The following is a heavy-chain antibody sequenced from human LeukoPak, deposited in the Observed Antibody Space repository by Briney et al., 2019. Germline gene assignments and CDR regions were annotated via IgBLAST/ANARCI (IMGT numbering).Heavy chain of an antibody. V-gene: IGHV3-53*01. D-gene: IGHD6-13*01. CDR2: IYSGGTT. J-gene: IGHJ4*02. Sequence: GRSLRLSCAASGFTVSSNYMSWVRQAPGKGLEWVSVIYSGGTTNYADSVKGRFTISRDNSKNTLFLQMNSLRAEDTAVYYCARGGYSSSWYHFDYWGQGTLVTVSS. CDR3: ARGGYSSSWYHFDY. CDR1: GFTVSSNY.